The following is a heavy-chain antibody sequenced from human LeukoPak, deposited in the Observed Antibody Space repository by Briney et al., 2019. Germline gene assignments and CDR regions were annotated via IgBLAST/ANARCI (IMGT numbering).Heavy chain of an antibody. J-gene: IGHJ4*02. V-gene: IGHV3-30*18. Sequence: PGGSLRLSCAASGFTFSSYWMSWVRQAPGKGLEWVAVISYDGSNKYYADSVKGRFTISRDNSKNTLYLQMNSLRAEDTAVYYCAKDRIAVAGGGYYWGQGTLVTVSS. D-gene: IGHD6-19*01. CDR1: GFTFSSYW. CDR2: ISYDGSNK. CDR3: AKDRIAVAGGGYY.